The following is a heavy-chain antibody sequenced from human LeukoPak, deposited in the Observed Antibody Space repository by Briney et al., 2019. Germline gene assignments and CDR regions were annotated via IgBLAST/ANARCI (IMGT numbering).Heavy chain of an antibody. CDR1: GYTFTSYD. Sequence: ASVKVSCKASGYTFTSYDINWVRQATGQWLEWMGWMNPNSGNTGYAQKFQGRVTMTRNTSISTAYMELSSLRSEDTAVYYCARAHFCGGDCSFFDYWGQGTLVTVSS. CDR3: ARAHFCGGDCSFFDY. CDR2: MNPNSGNT. J-gene: IGHJ4*02. D-gene: IGHD2-21*02. V-gene: IGHV1-8*02.